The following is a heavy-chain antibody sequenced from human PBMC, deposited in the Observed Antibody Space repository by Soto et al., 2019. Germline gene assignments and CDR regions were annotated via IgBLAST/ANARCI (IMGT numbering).Heavy chain of an antibody. CDR1: GFTFGDYA. CDR3: TSLDEYCTNGVCFR. Sequence: GGSLRLSCTASGFTFGDYAMSWIRQAPGKGLEWVGFIRSKAYGGTTEYAASVKGRFTISRDDSKSIAYLQMNSLKTEDTAVYYCTSLDEYCTNGVCFRWGQGTLVTVSS. D-gene: IGHD2-8*01. V-gene: IGHV3-49*03. J-gene: IGHJ4*02. CDR2: IRSKAYGGTT.